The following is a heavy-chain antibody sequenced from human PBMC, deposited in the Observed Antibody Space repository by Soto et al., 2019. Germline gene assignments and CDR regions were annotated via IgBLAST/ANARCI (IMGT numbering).Heavy chain of an antibody. CDR1: GYTFSNYD. J-gene: IGHJ4*02. D-gene: IGHD1-26*01. CDR3: ARVMGSVAF. Sequence: QVQLVQSGAEVKKPGTSVRISCKTSGYTFSNYDINWVRQAAGQGLEWMGWMNPKSGYTGSARNFQGRVTMTRATPMTTAYMELSSLRTEDTAMYYCARVMGSVAFSGQGTLVTVSS. CDR2: MNPKSGYT. V-gene: IGHV1-8*01.